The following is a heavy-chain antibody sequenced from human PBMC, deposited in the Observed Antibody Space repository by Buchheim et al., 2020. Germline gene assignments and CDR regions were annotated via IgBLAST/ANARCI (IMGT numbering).Heavy chain of an antibody. D-gene: IGHD3-16*01. CDR1: GFIFSSYG. CDR3: SRCLGFPYYYGLDV. Sequence: QVQLVESGGGVVQPGNSVRLSCEVSGFIFSSYGMHWIRQAPGKGLEWVAVIWHDGTDKYYGDSVKGRFTLYRDNSKNTMYLQINSLRVEDTAVYYCSRCLGFPYYYGLDVWGQGTT. J-gene: IGHJ6*02. V-gene: IGHV3-33*01. CDR2: IWHDGTDK.